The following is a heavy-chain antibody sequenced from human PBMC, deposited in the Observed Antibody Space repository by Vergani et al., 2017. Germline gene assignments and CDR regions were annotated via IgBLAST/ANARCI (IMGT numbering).Heavy chain of an antibody. CDR1: GFTFSGSA. CDR3: TSPQYYDSSGYYRDFDY. Sequence: EVQLVESGGGLVQPGGSLKLSCAASGFTFSGSAMHWVRQASGKGLEWVGRIRSKANSYATAYAASEKGRFTISRDDSKNTAYLQMNSLKTEDTAVYYCTSPQYYDSSGYYRDFDYWGQGTLVTVSS. J-gene: IGHJ4*02. V-gene: IGHV3-73*01. D-gene: IGHD3-22*01. CDR2: IRSKANSYAT.